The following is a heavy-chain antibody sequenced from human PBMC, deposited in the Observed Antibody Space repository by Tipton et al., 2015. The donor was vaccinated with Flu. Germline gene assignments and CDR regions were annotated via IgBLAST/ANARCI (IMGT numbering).Heavy chain of an antibody. CDR3: AGLRREERYYDTRGLLD. V-gene: IGHV4-59*04. J-gene: IGHJ1*01. CDR2: IYHSGGT. D-gene: IGHD3-22*01. CDR1: GGSITSYY. Sequence: TLSLTCTVSGGSITSYYWSWIRQPPGKGLEWIGNIYHSGGTYYNPSLKGRVTISEDTSKNQFSLKLTSVTAADTAVYYCAGLRREERYYDTRGLLDWGQGTLVAVSS.